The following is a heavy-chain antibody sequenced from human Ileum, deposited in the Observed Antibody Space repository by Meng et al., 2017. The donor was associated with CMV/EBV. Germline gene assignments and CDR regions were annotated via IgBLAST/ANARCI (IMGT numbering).Heavy chain of an antibody. V-gene: IGHV3-21*01. CDR2: ISSSSSYI. CDR3: ARDSSFIAAAGHFFDY. Sequence: SGLTLSRYSMNWVRQAPWKGLGWISSISSSSSYIYYADSVKGRFTISRDNAKNSLYLQMNSLRAEDTAVYYCARDSSFIAAAGHFFDYWGQGTLVTVSS. D-gene: IGHD6-13*01. CDR1: GLTLSRYS. J-gene: IGHJ4*02.